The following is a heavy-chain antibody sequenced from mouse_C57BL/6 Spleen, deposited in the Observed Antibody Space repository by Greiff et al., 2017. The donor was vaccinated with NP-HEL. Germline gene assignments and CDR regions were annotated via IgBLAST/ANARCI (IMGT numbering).Heavy chain of an antibody. Sequence: EVMLVESGGGLVQPGGSLSLSCAASGFTFTDYYMSWVRQPPGKALEWLGFIRNKANGYTTEYSASVKGRFTISRDNSQSILYLQMNALRAEDSATYYCARWDYDPSYWYVDVWGTGTTVTVSS. D-gene: IGHD2-4*01. V-gene: IGHV7-3*01. CDR2: IRNKANGYTT. CDR3: ARWDYDPSYWYVDV. CDR1: GFTFTDYY. J-gene: IGHJ1*03.